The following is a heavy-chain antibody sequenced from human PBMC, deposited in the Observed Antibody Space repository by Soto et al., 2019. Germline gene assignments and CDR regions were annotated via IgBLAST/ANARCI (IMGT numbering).Heavy chain of an antibody. CDR3: ARDTEIFGVEYFDL. CDR2: IWYDGSNK. V-gene: IGHV3-33*01. CDR1: GFTLSSYG. Sequence: QVQLVESGGGVIQAGRSLRLSCAASGFTLSSYGMHWVRQAPGKGLEWVAVIWYDGSNKYYADSVKGRFTISRDNSKNTLYLQMNSLRAEDTAVYYCARDTEIFGVEYFDLWGRGTLVTVSS. D-gene: IGHD3-3*01. J-gene: IGHJ2*01.